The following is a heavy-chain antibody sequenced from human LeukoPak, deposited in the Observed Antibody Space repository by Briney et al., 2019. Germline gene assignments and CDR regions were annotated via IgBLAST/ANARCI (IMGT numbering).Heavy chain of an antibody. CDR1: GFTFSSYD. CDR3: TRDLMDYDVSTGLHHYYMDV. D-gene: IGHD3-9*01. CDR2: IGTAGDT. Sequence: GGSLRLSCAASGFTFSSYDMHWVRQATGKGLEWVSAIGTAGDTYYPGSVKGQFTISRDNAKNTLYLQMNTLRVEDTAVYYCTRDLMDYDVSTGLHHYYMDVWGQGTTVTVSS. J-gene: IGHJ6*02. V-gene: IGHV3-13*01.